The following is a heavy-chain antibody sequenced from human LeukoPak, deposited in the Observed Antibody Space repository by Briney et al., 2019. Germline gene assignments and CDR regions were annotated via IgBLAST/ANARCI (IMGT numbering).Heavy chain of an antibody. J-gene: IGHJ4*02. Sequence: ASVKVSCKASGYSFTGYYIHWVRQAPGQGLEWMGWINPNSGGTNYAQKFQGRVTMTRDTSISTAYMELSRLRSDDTAVYYRARDTDRFRYCSGGSCYQFDYWGQGTLVTVPS. CDR1: GYSFTGYY. D-gene: IGHD2-15*01. CDR3: ARDTDRFRYCSGGSCYQFDY. CDR2: INPNSGGT. V-gene: IGHV1-2*02.